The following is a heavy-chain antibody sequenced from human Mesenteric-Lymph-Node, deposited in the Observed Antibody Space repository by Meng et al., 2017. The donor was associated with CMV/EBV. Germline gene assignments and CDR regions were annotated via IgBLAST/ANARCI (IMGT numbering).Heavy chain of an antibody. J-gene: IGHJ4*02. V-gene: IGHV3-72*01. CDR1: GFPFSDHY. CDR2: SRNKANSYTT. D-gene: IGHD2-2*02. Sequence: LSLTCAVSGFPFSDHYMDWVRQAPGKGLEWVGRSRNKANSYTTEYAASVKGRFTISRDDSKNSLYLQMNSLKIEDTAVYYCVRGYKSFDQWGQGTLVTVSS. CDR3: VRGYKSFDQ.